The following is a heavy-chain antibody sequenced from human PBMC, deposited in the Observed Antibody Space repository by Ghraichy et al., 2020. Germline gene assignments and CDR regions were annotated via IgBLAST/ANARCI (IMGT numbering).Heavy chain of an antibody. J-gene: IGHJ4*02. Sequence: SETLSLTCTVSGGSISSYYWSWIRQPPGKGLEWIGYIYYSGSTNYNPSLKSRVTISVDTSKTQFSLKLSSVTAADTAVYYCARQGGSSCDKIDYWGQGNLVTVSS. CDR1: GGSISSYY. CDR3: ARQGGSSCDKIDY. CDR2: IYYSGST. V-gene: IGHV4-59*08. D-gene: IGHD6-13*01.